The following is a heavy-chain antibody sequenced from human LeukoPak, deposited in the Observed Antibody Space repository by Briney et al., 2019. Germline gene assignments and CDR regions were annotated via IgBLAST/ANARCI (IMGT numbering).Heavy chain of an antibody. J-gene: IGHJ4*02. V-gene: IGHV3-7*03. Sequence: GGSLRLSCAASGFTFSTTWMNWVRQAPGKGLEWVANIKQDGNEKYYVDSVKGRFTISRDNAKNSLYLQMNSLRAEDTALYYCAKDSHPGSGSYYKGNFDYWGQGTLVTVSS. CDR1: GFTFSTTW. CDR3: AKDSHPGSGSYYKGNFDY. D-gene: IGHD3-10*01. CDR2: IKQDGNEK.